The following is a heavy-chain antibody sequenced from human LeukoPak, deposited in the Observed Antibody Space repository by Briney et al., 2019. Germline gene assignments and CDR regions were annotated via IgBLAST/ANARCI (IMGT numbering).Heavy chain of an antibody. D-gene: IGHD6-6*01. V-gene: IGHV4-59*08. CDR2: IYYSGST. Sequence: SETLSHTCTVSGGSISSYYWSWIRQPPGKGLEWIGYIYYSGSTNYNPSLKSRVTISVDTSKNQFSLKLSSVTAADTAVYYCARLGYSSSSFDPWGQGTLVTVSS. CDR1: GGSISSYY. J-gene: IGHJ5*02. CDR3: ARLGYSSSSFDP.